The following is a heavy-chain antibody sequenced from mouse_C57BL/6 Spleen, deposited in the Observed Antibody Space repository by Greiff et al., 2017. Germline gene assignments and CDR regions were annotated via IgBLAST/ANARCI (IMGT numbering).Heavy chain of an antibody. D-gene: IGHD3-2*02. J-gene: IGHJ2*01. CDR3: AKGHNSSGYGY. V-gene: IGHV1-7*01. CDR1: GYTFTSYW. Sequence: VMLVESGAELAKPGASVKLSCKASGYTFTSYWMHWVKQRPGQGLEWIGYINPSSGYTKYNQKFKDKATLTADKSSSTAYMQLSSLTYEDSAVYYCAKGHNSSGYGYWGQGTTLTVSS. CDR2: INPSSGYT.